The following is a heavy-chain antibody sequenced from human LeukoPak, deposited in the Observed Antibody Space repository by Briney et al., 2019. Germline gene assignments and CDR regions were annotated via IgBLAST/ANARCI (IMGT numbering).Heavy chain of an antibody. CDR2: ISSSSSYI. V-gene: IGHV3-21*01. Sequence: GGSLRLSCAASGFTFSSYSMNWVRQAPGKGLEWVSSISSSSSYIYYADSVKGRFTISRDNAKNSLYLQMNSLIAEDTAVYYCAKAVYYYDSSGERSFDYWGQGTLVTVSS. J-gene: IGHJ4*02. CDR3: AKAVYYYDSSGERSFDY. CDR1: GFTFSSYS. D-gene: IGHD3-22*01.